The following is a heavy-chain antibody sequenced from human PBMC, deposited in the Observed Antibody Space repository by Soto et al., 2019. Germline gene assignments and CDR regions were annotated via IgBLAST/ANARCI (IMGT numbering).Heavy chain of an antibody. D-gene: IGHD3-3*01. Sequence: SETLSLTCAVYGGSFSGYYWSWIRQPPGKGLEWIGEINHSGSTNYNPSLNSRVTISVDTSKNQFSLKLSSVTAADTAVYYCARGITIFGVVAPHNHDYFDYWGQGTLVTVSS. CDR2: INHSGST. CDR1: GGSFSGYY. V-gene: IGHV4-34*01. CDR3: ARGITIFGVVAPHNHDYFDY. J-gene: IGHJ4*02.